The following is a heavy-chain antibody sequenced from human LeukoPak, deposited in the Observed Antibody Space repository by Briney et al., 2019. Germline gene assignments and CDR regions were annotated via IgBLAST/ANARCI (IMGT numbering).Heavy chain of an antibody. D-gene: IGHD6-19*01. V-gene: IGHV3-23*01. J-gene: IGHJ4*02. CDR2: ISGSGGST. CDR1: GFTFSSYA. Sequence: PGGSLRLSCAASGFTFSSYAMSWVRQAQGKGLEWVSAISGSGGSTYYADSVKGRLTISRDNSKNTLYLQMNSLRAEDTAVYYCAKDLTLIAVAGIESGFDYWGQGTLVTVSS. CDR3: AKDLTLIAVAGIESGFDY.